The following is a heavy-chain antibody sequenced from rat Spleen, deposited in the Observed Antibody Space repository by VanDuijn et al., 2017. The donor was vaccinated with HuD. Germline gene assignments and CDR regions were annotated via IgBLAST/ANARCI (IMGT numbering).Heavy chain of an antibody. J-gene: IGHJ1*01. CDR3: ARQGMGITNPYWYFDF. CDR1: GFTFSDYY. CDR2: ISYDGSST. D-gene: IGHD1-9*01. Sequence: EVQLVESDGGLVQPGRSLKLSCAASGFTFSDYYMAWVRQAPTKGLEWVATISYDGSSTYYRDSVKGRFTISSDNAKSTLYLQMDSLRSEDTATYYCARQGMGITNPYWYFDFWGPGTMVTVSS. V-gene: IGHV5-29*01.